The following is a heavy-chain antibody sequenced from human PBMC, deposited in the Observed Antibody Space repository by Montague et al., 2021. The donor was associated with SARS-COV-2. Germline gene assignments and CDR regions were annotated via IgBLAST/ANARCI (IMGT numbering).Heavy chain of an antibody. D-gene: IGHD3-9*01. V-gene: IGHV4-34*01. CDR2: IDHTGST. CDR3: ARAPDYGILTGGLTAGFDF. J-gene: IGHJ4*02. Sequence: SETLSLTCAVYGDSFSDYYWSLIRQPPGKGLEWLGEIDHTGSTNYNPSLKSRVTLSVDTSKNQFSLKVSSVTAADTAVYFCARAPDYGILTGGLTAGFDFWGQGTLVTVSS. CDR1: GDSFSDYY.